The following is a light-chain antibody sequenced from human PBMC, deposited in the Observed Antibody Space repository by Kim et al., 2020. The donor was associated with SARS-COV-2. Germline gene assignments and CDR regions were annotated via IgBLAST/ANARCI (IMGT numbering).Light chain of an antibody. CDR1: QDIKLR. J-gene: IGKJ3*01. Sequence: DIQMTQSPSSLSASVGDRVTITCQASQDIKLRLNWYQQKPGKAPKLLISDASKLETGVPSKFSGGGSGKDFIFTISSLQPADIATYYCQQYHDLPITFGPGTKVDIK. CDR3: QQYHDLPIT. V-gene: IGKV1-33*01. CDR2: DAS.